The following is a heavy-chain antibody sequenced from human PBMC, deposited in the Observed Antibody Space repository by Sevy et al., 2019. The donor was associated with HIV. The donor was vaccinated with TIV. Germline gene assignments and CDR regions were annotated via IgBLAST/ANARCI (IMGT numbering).Heavy chain of an antibody. V-gene: IGHV3-74*03. CDR3: ARDSSYALDV. Sequence: GGSLRRSCAASGFTFSNSWMHWVRQVPGKGLVWVSYINSDGSTTTYADSVKGRFTISRDNAKNTVDLQMNSLRAEDTAVYYCARDSSYALDVWGQGTTVTVSS. J-gene: IGHJ6*02. CDR1: GFTFSNSW. CDR2: INSDGSTT.